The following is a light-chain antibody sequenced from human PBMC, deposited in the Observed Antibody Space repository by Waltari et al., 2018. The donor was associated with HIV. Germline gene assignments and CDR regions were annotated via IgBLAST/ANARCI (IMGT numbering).Light chain of an antibody. CDR3: QSYDRSLDWV. J-gene: IGLJ3*02. Sequence: QSVLTQPPSVSGAPGQRITISCTGSSSNIGAGYDVHWYQQLPGTAPKLLIYGGATRPSGVHDRFSASKSGTSASLAISGLQAEDEADYFCQSYDRSLDWVFGGGTKLTVL. V-gene: IGLV1-40*01. CDR2: GGA. CDR1: SSNIGAGYD.